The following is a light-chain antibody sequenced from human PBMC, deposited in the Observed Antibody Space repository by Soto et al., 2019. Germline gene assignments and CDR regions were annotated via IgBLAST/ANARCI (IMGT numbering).Light chain of an antibody. CDR2: GAS. Sequence: EIVLTQSPGTLSLSPGERATLSCRASQSVGSGYLAWHQQKPGQAPRLLIYGASRRAAGIPDRFSGSGSGTDFTLTISRMEHEDFAVYYGQQYDWSHHNFGQGTRLEIK. V-gene: IGKV3-20*01. CDR1: QSVGSGY. J-gene: IGKJ5*01. CDR3: QQYDWSHHN.